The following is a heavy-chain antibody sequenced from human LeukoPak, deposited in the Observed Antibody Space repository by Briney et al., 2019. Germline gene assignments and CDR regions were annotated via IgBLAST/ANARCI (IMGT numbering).Heavy chain of an antibody. V-gene: IGHV4-39*07. J-gene: IGHJ5*02. D-gene: IGHD4-17*01. CDR3: ARDWGLRRGFDP. CDR2: IYSSGNT. Sequence: SETLSLTCAVSGASITSSNYYWGWVRQSPGKGLEWIGNIYSSGNTYYNASLKSRVTMYIDTSKNQFFLKLSSVTAADTAVYYCARDWGLRRGFDPWGQGTLVTVSS. CDR1: GASITSSNYY.